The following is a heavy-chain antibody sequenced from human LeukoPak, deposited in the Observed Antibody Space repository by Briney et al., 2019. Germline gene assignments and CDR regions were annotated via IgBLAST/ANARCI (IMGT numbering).Heavy chain of an antibody. CDR3: AKRGTRQLLQKYYFDC. CDR1: GFTFSSYA. CDR2: ISGSGGST. V-gene: IGHV3-23*01. D-gene: IGHD2-15*01. J-gene: IGHJ4*02. Sequence: GGSLRLSCAASGFTFSSYAMSWVRQAPGKGLEWVSAISGSGGSTNYADSVKGRFTISRDNSKNTLYLQMNSLRAEDTAVYYCAKRGTRQLLQKYYFDCWGQGTLVTVSS.